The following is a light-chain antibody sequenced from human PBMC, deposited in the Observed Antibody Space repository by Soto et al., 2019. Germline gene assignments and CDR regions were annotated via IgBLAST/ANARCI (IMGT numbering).Light chain of an antibody. CDR2: KIS. V-gene: IGKV2-24*01. J-gene: IGKJ4*01. CDR1: QSLVHTDGKTY. CDR3: MQATRFPFT. Sequence: DIVLTQTPLSSPVTLGQPAPISCTSSQSLVHTDGKTYLSWLQQRPGQPPRLLIYKISDRLSGVPDRFTGSGAGTDFTLKISRVEAEDVGTYYCMQATRFPFTFGGGTKVEIK.